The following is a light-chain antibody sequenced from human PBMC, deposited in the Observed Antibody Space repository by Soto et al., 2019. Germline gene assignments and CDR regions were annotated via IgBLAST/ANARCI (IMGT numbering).Light chain of an antibody. J-gene: IGLJ1*01. Sequence: QSVLTQPRSVSGSPGQSVTISCSGTSSDVGGYNYVSWYQQHPGKGPKVIIYDVIKRPSGVPDRFSGSKSGNTASLTISGLQSEDEADYYCCSYAGFNCPYVFGTGTKLTVL. CDR2: DVI. CDR3: CSYAGFNCPYV. CDR1: SSDVGGYNY. V-gene: IGLV2-11*01.